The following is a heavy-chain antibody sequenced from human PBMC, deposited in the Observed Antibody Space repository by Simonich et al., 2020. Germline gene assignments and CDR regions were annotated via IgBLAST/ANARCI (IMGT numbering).Heavy chain of an antibody. CDR2: IGGSGGST. D-gene: IGHD3-22*01. CDR3: EEDLGERITMIVVVIDAFDI. J-gene: IGHJ3*02. Sequence: GGGLVQPGGSLRLSCAASGFTFSSYAMSWVRQAPGKGLEWVSAIGGSGGSTYYADSVKGGFTIPRDNSKNTLYLQMNSLRAEDTAVYYCEEDLGERITMIVVVIDAFDIWGQGTMVTVSS. V-gene: IGHV3-23*01. CDR1: GFTFSSYA.